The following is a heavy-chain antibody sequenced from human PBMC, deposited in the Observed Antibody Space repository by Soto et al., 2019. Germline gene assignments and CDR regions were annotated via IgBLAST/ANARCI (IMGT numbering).Heavy chain of an antibody. V-gene: IGHV6-1*01. Sequence: SETLSLTCGISGDSVSSNSAGWNWIRQSPSRGLEWLGRTYYKSKWNNDYALSAKSRITINPDTSKNQFSLHLYSVTPEDTAVYYCTGITWFRGMDVWGQGTPVTVSS. CDR3: TGITWFRGMDV. D-gene: IGHD3-10*01. J-gene: IGHJ6*02. CDR1: GDSVSSNSAG. CDR2: TYYKSKWNN.